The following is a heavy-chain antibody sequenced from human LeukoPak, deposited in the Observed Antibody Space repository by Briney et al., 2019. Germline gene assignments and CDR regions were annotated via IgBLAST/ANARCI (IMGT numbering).Heavy chain of an antibody. V-gene: IGHV4-39*01. CDR3: ARREMATIFAFDY. Sequence: SETLSLTCTVSGGSISSSSYYWGWLRQPPGKGLEWIGSIYYSGSTYYNPSLKSRVTISVDTSKNQFSLKLSSVTAADTAVYYCARREMATIFAFDYWGQGTLVTVSS. CDR1: GGSISSSSYY. D-gene: IGHD5-24*01. CDR2: IYYSGST. J-gene: IGHJ4*02.